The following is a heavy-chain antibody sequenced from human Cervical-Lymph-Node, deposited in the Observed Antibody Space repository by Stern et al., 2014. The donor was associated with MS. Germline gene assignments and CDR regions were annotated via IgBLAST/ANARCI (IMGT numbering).Heavy chain of an antibody. D-gene: IGHD4-17*01. CDR2: ISAYNGNT. V-gene: IGHV1-18*01. CDR3: ARDLRVYGDYVPSGY. Sequence: QVQLVQSGAEVKKPGASVKVSCKASGYTFTSYGISWVRQAPGQGLEWMGWISAYNGNTHYAQKLQGRVTMTTDTSTSTAYMELRSLRSDDTAVYYCARDLRVYGDYVPSGYWGQGTLVTVSS. J-gene: IGHJ4*02. CDR1: GYTFTSYG.